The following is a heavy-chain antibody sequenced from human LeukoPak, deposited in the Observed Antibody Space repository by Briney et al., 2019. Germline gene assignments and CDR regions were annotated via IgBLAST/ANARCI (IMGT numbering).Heavy chain of an antibody. D-gene: IGHD6-13*01. Sequence: GGSLRLSCVGSGFTFSNYWMNWVRQAPGEGLEWVANINQDGSETYYVDSVKGRFTISRDNARNSLYLQVNSLRAEDTAVYYCARDRVWTILYWGQGTVVTVSS. CDR2: INQDGSET. CDR3: ARDRVWTILY. V-gene: IGHV3-7*01. CDR1: GFTFSNYW. J-gene: IGHJ4*02.